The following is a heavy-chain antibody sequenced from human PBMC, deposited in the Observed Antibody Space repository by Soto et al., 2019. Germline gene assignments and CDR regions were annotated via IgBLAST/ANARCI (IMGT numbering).Heavy chain of an antibody. CDR3: AKLAAAATGPFDY. D-gene: IGHD6-13*01. V-gene: IGHV1-3*01. J-gene: IGHJ4*02. Sequence: QVQLVQSGAEVKKPGASVKVSCKASGYTFTSYAVHWVRQAPGQRLEWMAWINAGNGNTKYLQKFQGRVTITRDTSASTAYMELSGLRSEDTAVYYCAKLAAAATGPFDYWGQGTLVTVSS. CDR1: GYTFTSYA. CDR2: INAGNGNT.